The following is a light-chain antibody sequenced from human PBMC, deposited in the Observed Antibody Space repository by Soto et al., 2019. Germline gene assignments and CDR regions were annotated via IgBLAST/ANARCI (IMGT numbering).Light chain of an antibody. CDR3: QQYGSSPLYT. J-gene: IGKJ2*01. V-gene: IGKV3-20*01. Sequence: DIVLTQSPGTLSLSPGERATLSCRASQSVSSNYLTWYQQKPGQAPSLLIYGASSRATGIPDRFSGSGSGTDFTLIISRLEPEDYAAYYCQQYGSSPLYTFGQGTKLEIK. CDR2: GAS. CDR1: QSVSSNY.